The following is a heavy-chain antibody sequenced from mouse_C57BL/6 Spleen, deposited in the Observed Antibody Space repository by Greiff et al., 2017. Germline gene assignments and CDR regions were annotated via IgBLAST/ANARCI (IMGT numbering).Heavy chain of an antibody. CDR1: GYTFTSYW. CDR2: IDPSDSYT. D-gene: IGHD2-5*01. Sequence: QVQLQQPGAELVKPGASGKLPCKASGYTFTSYWMRWVKQRPGQGLEWIGEIDPSDSYTNYNQKFKGKATLTVDTSSSTAYMQLSSLTSEDSAVYYCARDYSNYYFDYWGQGTTLTVSS. J-gene: IGHJ2*01. V-gene: IGHV1-50*01. CDR3: ARDYSNYYFDY.